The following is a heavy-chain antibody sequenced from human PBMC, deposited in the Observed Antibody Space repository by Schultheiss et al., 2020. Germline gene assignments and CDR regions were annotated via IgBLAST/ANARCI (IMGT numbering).Heavy chain of an antibody. CDR2: IYPDDSDT. CDR3: ARLGAYDSSGQPAGY. D-gene: IGHD3-22*01. J-gene: IGHJ4*02. Sequence: GESLKISCKGSGYSFTSYWIGWVSQMPGKDLEWMGIIYPDDSDTRYSPSFQGQVTISADKSISTAYLQWSSLKASDTAMYYCARLGAYDSSGQPAGYWGQGALVTVSS. CDR1: GYSFTSYW. V-gene: IGHV5-51*01.